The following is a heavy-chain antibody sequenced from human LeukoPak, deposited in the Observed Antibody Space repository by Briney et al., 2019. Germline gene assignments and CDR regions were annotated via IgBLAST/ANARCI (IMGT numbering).Heavy chain of an antibody. CDR3: ARGGRDGYNY. Sequence: PSETLSLTCAVYGGSFSGYYWSWIRQPPGKGLEWIGEINHSGGTNYNPSLKSRVTISVDTSKNQFSLKLSSVTAADTAVYYCARGGRDGYNYWGQGTLVTVSS. J-gene: IGHJ4*02. D-gene: IGHD5-24*01. CDR1: GGSFSGYY. CDR2: INHSGGT. V-gene: IGHV4-34*01.